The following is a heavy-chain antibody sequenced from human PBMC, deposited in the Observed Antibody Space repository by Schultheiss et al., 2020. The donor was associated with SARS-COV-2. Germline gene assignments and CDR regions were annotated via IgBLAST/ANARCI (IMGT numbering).Heavy chain of an antibody. Sequence: GGSLRLSCAASGFTFSNYAMNWVRQAPGKGLDWVSSVSGTGGTTYYADSVKGRFTISRDNSKSTLYVQMNGLRAEDTAVYYCAKDRGDIVVVPAAHEGFDPWGQGTLVTVSS. CDR1: GFTFSNYA. CDR2: VSGTGGTT. CDR3: AKDRGDIVVVPAAHEGFDP. D-gene: IGHD2-2*01. V-gene: IGHV3-23*01. J-gene: IGHJ5*02.